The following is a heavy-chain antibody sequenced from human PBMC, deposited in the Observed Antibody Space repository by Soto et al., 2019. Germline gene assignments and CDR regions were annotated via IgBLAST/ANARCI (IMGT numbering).Heavy chain of an antibody. Sequence: GGSLRLSCAASGFTFSSYAMSWVRQAPGKGLEWVSDISGSGGTTYYADSVKGRFTISRDNSKNTLYLQMNSLRAEDTAVYYCAKDGQSAGDFDYWGQGTLVTVSS. CDR3: AKDGQSAGDFDY. CDR2: ISGSGGTT. V-gene: IGHV3-23*01. J-gene: IGHJ4*02. D-gene: IGHD6-19*01. CDR1: GFTFSSYA.